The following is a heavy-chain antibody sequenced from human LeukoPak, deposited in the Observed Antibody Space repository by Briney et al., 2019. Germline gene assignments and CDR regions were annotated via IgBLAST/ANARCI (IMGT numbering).Heavy chain of an antibody. CDR2: IYPGDSDT. CDR1: GYSFTSYW. Sequence: GESLKISCKGSGYSFTSYWIGCVRQMPGKGLEWMGIIYPGDSDTRYSPSFQGQVTISADKSISTAYLQWSSLKASDTAMYYCARLDGDGYKSDAFDIWGQGTMVTVSS. CDR3: ARLDGDGYKSDAFDI. J-gene: IGHJ3*02. D-gene: IGHD5-24*01. V-gene: IGHV5-51*01.